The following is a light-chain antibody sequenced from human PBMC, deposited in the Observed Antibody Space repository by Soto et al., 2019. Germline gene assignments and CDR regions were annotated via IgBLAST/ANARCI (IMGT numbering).Light chain of an antibody. CDR3: MQALQTPWT. V-gene: IGKV2-28*01. CDR1: QSLLHSNGYNY. CDR2: LGS. J-gene: IGKJ1*01. Sequence: DVVMPQSPLSLPVTPGDPASISCRSSQSLLHSNGYNYLDWYLQKPGQSPQLRLYLGSNRASGVPDRFSGSESGTAFTLKISRVEAEDVGVYYCMQALQTPWTFGQGTKVEIQ.